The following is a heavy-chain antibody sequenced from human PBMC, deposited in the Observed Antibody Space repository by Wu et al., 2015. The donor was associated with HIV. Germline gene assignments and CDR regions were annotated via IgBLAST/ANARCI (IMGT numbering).Heavy chain of an antibody. Sequence: QVQLVQSGAEVKKPGSSVKVSCKASGDTFSSYGISWVRQAPGQGLEWMGRIIPIFGTANYAQKFQGRVTITADESTSTAYMELSSLRSEDTAVYYCARSNRGHYGSGSYYNYHHAFDIWAKGQWSPSLQ. CDR2: IIPIFGTA. CDR1: GDTFSSYG. CDR3: ARSNRGHYGSGSYYNYHHAFDI. V-gene: IGHV1-69*13. J-gene: IGHJ3*02. D-gene: IGHD3-10*01.